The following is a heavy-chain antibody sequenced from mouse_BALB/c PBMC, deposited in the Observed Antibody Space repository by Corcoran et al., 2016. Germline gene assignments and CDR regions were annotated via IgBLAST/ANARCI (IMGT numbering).Heavy chain of an antibody. J-gene: IGHJ3*01. CDR3: ARDYYGSSDVFAE. Sequence: EVQLQQSGPELVKPGASMKISCKASGYSFTGYTMNWVKQSHGKNLEWIGLINPYNGGTSYNQKFKGKARLTGDKSSSTAYMELISLTSEDAAVYYCARDYYGSSDVFAEWGQGTLVTVSA. V-gene: IGHV1-18*01. CDR2: INPYNGGT. CDR1: GYSFTGYT. D-gene: IGHD1-1*01.